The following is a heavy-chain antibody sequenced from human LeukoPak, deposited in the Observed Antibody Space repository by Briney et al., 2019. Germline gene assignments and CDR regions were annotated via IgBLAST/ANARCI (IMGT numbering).Heavy chain of an antibody. J-gene: IGHJ3*02. CDR3: ARTMPTVIPDGFDI. CDR1: GGSISSSNW. Sequence: SGTLSLTCAVSGGSISSSNWWSWVRQPPGKGLEWIGEIYHSGSTNYNPSLKSRVTISVDKSKNQFSLKLSTVTAADTAVYYCARTMPTVIPDGFDIWGQGTMVTVSS. CDR2: IYHSGST. V-gene: IGHV4-4*02. D-gene: IGHD4-17*01.